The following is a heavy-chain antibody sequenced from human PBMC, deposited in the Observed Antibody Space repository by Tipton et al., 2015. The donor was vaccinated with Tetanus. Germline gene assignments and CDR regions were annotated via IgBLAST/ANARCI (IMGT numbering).Heavy chain of an antibody. Sequence: LSLTCTVSGGSVSSGSYYWSWIRQPPGKGLEWIGYIYYSGSTNYNPSLKSRVTISVDTSKNQFSLKLSSVTAADTAVYYCARGGFGEFPDYWGQGPLVAVSS. D-gene: IGHD3-10*01. CDR2: IYYSGST. CDR3: ARGGFGEFPDY. J-gene: IGHJ4*02. CDR1: GGSVSSGSYY. V-gene: IGHV4-61*01.